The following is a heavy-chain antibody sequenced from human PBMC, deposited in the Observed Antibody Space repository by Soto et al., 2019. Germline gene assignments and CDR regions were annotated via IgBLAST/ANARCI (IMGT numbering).Heavy chain of an antibody. CDR2: IYWDDDT. Sequence: QITLKESGPTLVKPTQTLTLTCIFSGFSFSADGVGVGWIRQPPGKALEWLALIYWDDDTRYRPSLKSRLTITKDSSKNQVVLTMTNMDPVDTATYYCAHAFCVTSWPNDAFDVWGQGTVVTVSS. CDR1: GFSFSADGVG. J-gene: IGHJ3*01. V-gene: IGHV2-5*02. D-gene: IGHD2-2*01. CDR3: AHAFCVTSWPNDAFDV.